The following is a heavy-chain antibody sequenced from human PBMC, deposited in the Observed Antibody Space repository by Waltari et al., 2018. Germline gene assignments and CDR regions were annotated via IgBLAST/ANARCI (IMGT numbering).Heavy chain of an antibody. CDR2: ISSSSSYI. V-gene: IGHV3-21*04. D-gene: IGHD3-16*01. CDR3: ATLGGSTLDY. Sequence: EVQLVESGGGLVKPGGSLRLSCAASGFTFSSYSMNWVRQAPGKGLEWVSPISSSSSYIYYADSVKGRFTISRDNAKNTLYLQMNSLRAEDTAVYYCATLGGSTLDYWGQGTLVTVSS. CDR1: GFTFSSYS. J-gene: IGHJ4*02.